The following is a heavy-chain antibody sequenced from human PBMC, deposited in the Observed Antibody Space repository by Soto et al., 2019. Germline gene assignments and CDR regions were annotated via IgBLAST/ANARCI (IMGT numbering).Heavy chain of an antibody. V-gene: IGHV3-30*18. Sequence: QVQLVESGGGVVQPGRSLRLSCAASGFTFSSYGMHWVRQAPGKGLEWVAGMSWDGSDEFYEETVKGRFTVSRDNSRNTLYLQLNSLSPEDTAVYYCAKEGCSGGICYGFDYWGQGTLVTVSS. CDR2: MSWDGSDE. J-gene: IGHJ4*02. D-gene: IGHD2-15*01. CDR1: GFTFSSYG. CDR3: AKEGCSGGICYGFDY.